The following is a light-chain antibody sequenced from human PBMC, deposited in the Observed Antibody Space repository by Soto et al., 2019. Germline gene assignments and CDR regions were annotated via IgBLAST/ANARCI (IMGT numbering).Light chain of an antibody. CDR1: QTISRSF. CDR2: GAS. J-gene: IGKJ2*01. V-gene: IGKV3-20*01. Sequence: EIVLTQSPGTLSLSPGERATLSCRASQTISRSFLAWYQQKPGQAPRLLFFGASSRATGIPDRFSGSGSGTDFTLNINRVEPEDFAVYYCQHYDTSPYTFGQGTKLEIK. CDR3: QHYDTSPYT.